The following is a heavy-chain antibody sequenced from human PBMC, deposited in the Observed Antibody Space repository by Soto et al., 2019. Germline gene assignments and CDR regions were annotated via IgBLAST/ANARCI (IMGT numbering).Heavy chain of an antibody. J-gene: IGHJ5*02. CDR1: GYSFNSYW. CDR2: IYPGDSDT. V-gene: IGHV5-51*01. Sequence: GESLKISCKGSGYSFNSYWSGWARQMPGKGLEWMGIIYPGDSDTRYSTSFQGQVIISADKSISTAYLQWSSLKASDTAMYYCARYQLWFDPWGQGTLVTVSS. CDR3: ARYQLWFDP. D-gene: IGHD1-1*01.